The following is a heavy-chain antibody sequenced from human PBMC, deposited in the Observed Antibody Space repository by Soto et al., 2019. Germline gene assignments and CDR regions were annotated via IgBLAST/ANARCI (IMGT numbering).Heavy chain of an antibody. J-gene: IGHJ4*02. CDR1: GFTFGDYA. CDR2: IRSKAYGGTT. Sequence: GGSLRLSCTASGFTFGDYAMSWFRQAPGKGLEWVGFIRSKAYGGTTEYAASVKGRFTISRDDSKSIAYLQMNSLKTEDTAVYYCTRLKAGIVATTEGYYFDYWGQGTLVTVSS. V-gene: IGHV3-49*03. CDR3: TRLKAGIVATTEGYYFDY. D-gene: IGHD5-12*01.